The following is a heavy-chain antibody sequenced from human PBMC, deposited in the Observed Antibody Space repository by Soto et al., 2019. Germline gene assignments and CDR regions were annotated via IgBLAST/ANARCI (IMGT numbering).Heavy chain of an antibody. J-gene: IGHJ4*02. D-gene: IGHD6-19*01. CDR2: ISGSGAMT. CDR3: AKDATRSDGWYYFDY. Sequence: GGSLRLSCAASGFTFDSYAMTWVRLTPGKGLEWVSTISGSGAMTYHADSVKGRFTVSRDNSRNTLYLQMNGLSAEDTAIYYCAKDATRSDGWYYFDYWGQGTLVTVSS. V-gene: IGHV3-23*01. CDR1: GFTFDSYA.